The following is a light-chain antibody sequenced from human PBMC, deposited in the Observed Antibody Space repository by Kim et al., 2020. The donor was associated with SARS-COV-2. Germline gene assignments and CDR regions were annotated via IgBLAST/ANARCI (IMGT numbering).Light chain of an antibody. J-gene: IGKJ2*01. CDR3: QQYGSSPMYT. CDR2: GAS. CDR1: QSVSSSY. V-gene: IGKV3-20*01. Sequence: SPGERATLSCRASQSVSSSYLAWYQQKPGQAPRLLIYGASSRATGIPDRFSGSGSGIDFTLTISRLEPEDFAVYYCQQYGSSPMYTFGQGTKLEI.